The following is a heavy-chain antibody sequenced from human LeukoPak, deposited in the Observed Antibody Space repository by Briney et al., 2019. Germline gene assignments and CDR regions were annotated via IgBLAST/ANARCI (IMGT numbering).Heavy chain of an antibody. CDR1: GGSISSYY. Sequence: SETLSLTCTVSGGSISSYYWSWLRQPPGKGLEWIGYIYYSGSTNYNPSLKSRVTISVDTSKNQFSLKLSSVTAADTAVYYCARGRDSSGYYPFDYWGQGTLVTVSS. D-gene: IGHD3-22*01. CDR3: ARGRDSSGYYPFDY. CDR2: IYYSGST. J-gene: IGHJ4*02. V-gene: IGHV4-59*01.